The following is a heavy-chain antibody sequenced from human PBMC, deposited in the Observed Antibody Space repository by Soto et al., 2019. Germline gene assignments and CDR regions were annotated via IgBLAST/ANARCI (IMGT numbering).Heavy chain of an antibody. V-gene: IGHV3-15*01. CDR1: GFTFSNAW. CDR2: ITRKRAGATT. CDR3: YTEHTLFMAH. J-gene: IGHJ4*02. Sequence: EAQLVESGGGLVTPGESLRLSCVASGFTFSNAWMSWVRQVPGKGLEWIGRITRKRAGATTAYAAPVTGRFTVSRDDLKNTIYLKVNILKTDDTGIYYFYTEHTLFMAHWGQGTLVTVSS. D-gene: IGHD4-4*01.